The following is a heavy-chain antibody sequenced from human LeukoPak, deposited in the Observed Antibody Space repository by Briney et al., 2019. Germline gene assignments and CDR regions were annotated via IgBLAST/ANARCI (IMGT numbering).Heavy chain of an antibody. CDR3: ARNGILSDSSGYYPGGVDY. D-gene: IGHD3-22*01. Sequence: SETLSLTCTVSGGSISSSSYYWGWIRQPPGKGLEWIGYTYYTGSTNYNPSLKSRVTISVDASKNQFSLKLSSVTAADTAVYYCARNGILSDSSGYYPGGVDYWGQGTLVTVSS. J-gene: IGHJ4*02. CDR2: TYYTGST. V-gene: IGHV4-61*05. CDR1: GGSISSSSYY.